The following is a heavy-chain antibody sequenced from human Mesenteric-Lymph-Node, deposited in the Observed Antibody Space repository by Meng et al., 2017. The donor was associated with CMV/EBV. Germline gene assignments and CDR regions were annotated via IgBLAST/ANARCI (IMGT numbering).Heavy chain of an antibody. Sequence: GGSLRLSCVASGSTFGSYWMHWVRQAPGKGLVWVSRISPDGSSTYYADSVKGRFTISRDNAKNTLFLQINSLRAEDTAVYYCTSNRVPTAFGWFDPWGQGTLVTVSS. J-gene: IGHJ5*02. D-gene: IGHD2-2*01. CDR3: TSNRVPTAFGWFDP. V-gene: IGHV3-74*01. CDR1: GSTFGSYW. CDR2: ISPDGSST.